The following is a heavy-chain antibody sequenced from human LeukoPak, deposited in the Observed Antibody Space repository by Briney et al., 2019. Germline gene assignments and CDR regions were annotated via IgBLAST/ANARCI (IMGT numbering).Heavy chain of an antibody. J-gene: IGHJ5*02. D-gene: IGHD4-17*01. CDR2: IIPIFGTA. CDR3: AREPSPALEDYGDYP. CDR1: GGTFSIYA. V-gene: IGHV1-69*13. Sequence: SVTVSFKASGGTFSIYAISWVRQAPGQGLEWMGGIIPIFGTANYVQKFQGRVTITADESTSTAYMELSSLRSEDTAVYYCAREPSPALEDYGDYPWGQGTLVTVSS.